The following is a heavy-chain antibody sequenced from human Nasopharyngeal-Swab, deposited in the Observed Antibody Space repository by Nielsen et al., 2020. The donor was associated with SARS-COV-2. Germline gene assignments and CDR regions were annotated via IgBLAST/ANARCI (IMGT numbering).Heavy chain of an antibody. CDR1: GYTLTELS. D-gene: IGHD2-15*01. Sequence: ASVKVSCKVSGYTLTELSMHWVRQAPGKGLEWMGGFDPEDGETIYAQKFQGRVTMTEDTSTDTAYMELSSLRSEDTAVYYFATAPAVVVVAATRDYYYYGMDVWGQGTTVTVSS. V-gene: IGHV1-24*01. CDR2: FDPEDGET. CDR3: ATAPAVVVVAATRDYYYYGMDV. J-gene: IGHJ6*02.